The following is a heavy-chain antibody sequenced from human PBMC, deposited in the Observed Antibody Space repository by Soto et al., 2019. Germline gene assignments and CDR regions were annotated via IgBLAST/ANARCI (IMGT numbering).Heavy chain of an antibody. J-gene: IGHJ5*02. Sequence: PGGSLRLSCAASGFTFSSYAMSWVRQAPGKGLEWVSAISGSGGSTYYADSVKGRFTISRDNSKNTLYLQMNSLRAEDTAVYYCAKDSFWSGYSNEGWFDPWGQGTLVTVSS. V-gene: IGHV3-23*01. D-gene: IGHD3-3*01. CDR3: AKDSFWSGYSNEGWFDP. CDR1: GFTFSSYA. CDR2: ISGSGGST.